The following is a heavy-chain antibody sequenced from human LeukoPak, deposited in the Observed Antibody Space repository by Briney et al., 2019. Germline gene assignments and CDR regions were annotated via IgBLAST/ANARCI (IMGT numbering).Heavy chain of an antibody. D-gene: IGHD6-19*01. CDR3: ARGAGIYYTTGWTGWFDP. Sequence: GGSLRLSCAASGFTFNRHWMHWVRQAPGKGLVGVSRSNSDGSSTVYADSVKGRFTISRDNAKNTLYLQMNSLRAEDTAVYYCARGAGIYYTTGWTGWFDPWGQGTLVTVTS. CDR1: GFTFNRHW. J-gene: IGHJ5*02. V-gene: IGHV3-74*01. CDR2: SNSDGSST.